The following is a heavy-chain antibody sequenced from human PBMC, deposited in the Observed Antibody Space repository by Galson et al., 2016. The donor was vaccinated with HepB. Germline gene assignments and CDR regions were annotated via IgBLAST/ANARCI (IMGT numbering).Heavy chain of an antibody. J-gene: IGHJ2*01. V-gene: IGHV2-5*01. CDR3: AHSLYGDYSGGWYFDV. CDR2: IYWYDDK. CDR1: GFSLRTSGGG. D-gene: IGHD4-17*01. Sequence: PALVKPTQTLTLTCTFSGFSLRTSGGGVGWIRQPPGKALVWLALIYWYDDKRYSPSLKSRLTVTKDTPKNQVVLTITNVDPVDSGTYFCAHSLYGDYSGGWYFDVWGRGTLVTVSS.